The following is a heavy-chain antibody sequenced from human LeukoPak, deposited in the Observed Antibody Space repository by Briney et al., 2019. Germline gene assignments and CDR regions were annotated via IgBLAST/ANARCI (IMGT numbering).Heavy chain of an antibody. CDR3: AREKDYYGSGSYYPAKY. CDR1: GFTFSSYW. CDR2: IKKDGSEK. V-gene: IGHV3-7*01. Sequence: PGGSLRLSCAASGFTFSSYWMSWVRQAPGKGLEWVANIKKDGSEKYYVDSVKGRFTISRDNAKNSLYLQMNSLRAEDTAVYYCAREKDYYGSGSYYPAKYWGQGTLVTVSS. D-gene: IGHD3-10*01. J-gene: IGHJ4*02.